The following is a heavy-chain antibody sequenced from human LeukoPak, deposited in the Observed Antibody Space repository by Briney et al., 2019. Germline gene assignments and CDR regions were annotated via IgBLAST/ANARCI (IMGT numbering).Heavy chain of an antibody. V-gene: IGHV3-11*05. J-gene: IGHJ4*02. CDR1: GFTFSDYY. CDR2: ISSSSSYT. D-gene: IGHD1-14*01. CDR3: ARDGGNQLGDLDY. Sequence: PGGSLRLSCAASGFTFSDYYVSWIRQAPGKGLEWVSYISSSSSYTNYADSVKGRFTISRDNAKNSLYLQMNSLRAEDTAVYYCARDGGNQLGDLDYWGQGTLVTVSS.